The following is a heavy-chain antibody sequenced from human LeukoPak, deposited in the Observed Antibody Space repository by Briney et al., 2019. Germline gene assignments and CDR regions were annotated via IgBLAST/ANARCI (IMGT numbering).Heavy chain of an antibody. J-gene: IGHJ4*02. V-gene: IGHV1-69*06. Sequence: SVKVSCKASGGTFSSYAISWVRQAPGQGLEWMGGIIPIFGTANYAQKFQGRVTITADKSTSTAYMKLSSLRSEDTAVYYCARVPLVPPRGYFDYWGQGTLVTVSS. D-gene: IGHD6-6*01. CDR3: ARVPLVPPRGYFDY. CDR1: GGTFSSYA. CDR2: IIPIFGTA.